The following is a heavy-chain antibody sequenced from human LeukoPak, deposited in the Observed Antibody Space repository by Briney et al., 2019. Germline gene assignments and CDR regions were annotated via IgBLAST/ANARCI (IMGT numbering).Heavy chain of an antibody. Sequence: ASVKVSCKVSGYTLTELSMHWVRQAPGKGLEWMGGFDPEGGETIYAQKFQGRVTMTEDTSTDTAYMELSSLRSEDTAVYYCARVRHDFFLRDAFDIWGQGTMVTVSS. CDR2: FDPEGGET. CDR1: GYTLTELS. J-gene: IGHJ3*02. V-gene: IGHV1-24*01. D-gene: IGHD3-3*01. CDR3: ARVRHDFFLRDAFDI.